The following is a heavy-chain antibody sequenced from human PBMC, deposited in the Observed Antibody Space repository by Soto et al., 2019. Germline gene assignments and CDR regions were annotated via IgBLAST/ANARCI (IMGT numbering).Heavy chain of an antibody. CDR3: ASVGMWWAGAFGI. CDR2: INSDGSST. V-gene: IGHV3-74*01. CDR1: GFTFSSYW. J-gene: IGHJ3*02. D-gene: IGHD2-21*01. Sequence: GGSLRLSCAASGFTFSSYWMYWVRQAPGKGLVWVSRINSDGSSTSYADSVKGRFTISRDNAKNTLYLQMNSLRAEDTAVYYCASVGMWWAGAFGIWGQGTMVTVSS.